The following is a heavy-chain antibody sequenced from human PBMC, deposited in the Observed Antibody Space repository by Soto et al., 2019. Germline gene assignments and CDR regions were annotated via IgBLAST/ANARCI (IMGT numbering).Heavy chain of an antibody. CDR1: GGSFGSSAYY. J-gene: IGHJ5*02. CDR2: INYSGTT. CDR3: SRRAPEGFDP. V-gene: IGHV4-39*02. Sequence: PSETLSLTCAVSGGSFGSSAYYWGWIRQAPGKGLEWIGSINYSGTTYYNPSLKSRVTISVDTSKNHFSLKLSSVTAADTALYYCSRRAPEGFDPWGQGTRVTVSS.